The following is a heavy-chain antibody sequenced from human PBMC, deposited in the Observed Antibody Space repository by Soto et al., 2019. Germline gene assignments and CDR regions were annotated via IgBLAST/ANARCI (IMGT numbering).Heavy chain of an antibody. CDR3: ARQTGGRHDACDV. CDR1: GFTFSKNY. Sequence: QVQLVESGGALVKPGGSLTLSCAASGFTFSKNYMTWVRQGPGKGLEWVSSISGSGSTIYYAASVKGRFTVSRDNANNSLHLQMNTLRAEDTALYFCARQTGGRHDACDVWGLGTMVTVSS. CDR2: ISGSGSTI. V-gene: IGHV3-11*01. J-gene: IGHJ3*01.